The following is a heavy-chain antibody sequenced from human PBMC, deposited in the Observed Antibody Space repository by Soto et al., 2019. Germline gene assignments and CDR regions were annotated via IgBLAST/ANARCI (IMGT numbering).Heavy chain of an antibody. J-gene: IGHJ6*02. V-gene: IGHV4-31*11. D-gene: IGHD3-10*01. CDR1: GGSISSGGNY. Sequence: QVQLQESGPGLVKSSQTLSLTCAVSGGSISSGGNYWSWIRQHPGKGLEWIGYIYYSGSTYYNPSLKSRVTISVDTSKNQFSLKLHSVTAADTAVYYCARARMVRGVIYYYGMDVWGQGTTVTVSS. CDR2: IYYSGST. CDR3: ARARMVRGVIYYYGMDV.